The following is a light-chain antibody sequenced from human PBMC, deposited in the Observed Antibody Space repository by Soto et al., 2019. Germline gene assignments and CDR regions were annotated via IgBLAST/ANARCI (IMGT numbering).Light chain of an antibody. CDR1: QAISSN. J-gene: IGKJ5*01. CDR2: GAS. Sequence: EIVMTQSPATLSVSRGERATLSCRANQAISSNVAWYQQKPGQAPRLLIYGASSRATGIPDRFSGSGSGTDFTLTISRLEPEDFAVYYCQQYGSSPFTFGQGTRLEIK. V-gene: IGKV3-20*01. CDR3: QQYGSSPFT.